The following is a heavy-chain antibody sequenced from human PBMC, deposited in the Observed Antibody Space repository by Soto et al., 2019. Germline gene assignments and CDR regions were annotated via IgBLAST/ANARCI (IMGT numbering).Heavy chain of an antibody. CDR3: PRAILGGVIALT. CDR1: GGSISSGDYY. Sequence: QVQLQESGPGLVKPSQTLSLTCTVSGGSISSGDYYWSWIRQPPGKGLEWIGYIYYSGSTYYNPSLKSGFTISVDPPMNKFPRKWICVLAAATAGYYCPRAILGGVIALTWAQEPLVTLSS. D-gene: IGHD3-3*01. V-gene: IGHV4-30-4*01. J-gene: IGHJ5*02. CDR2: IYYSGST.